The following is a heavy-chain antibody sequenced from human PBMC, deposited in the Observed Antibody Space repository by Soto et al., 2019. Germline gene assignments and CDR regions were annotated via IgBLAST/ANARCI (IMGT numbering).Heavy chain of an antibody. V-gene: IGHV3-30-3*01. CDR2: ISHDGSNT. CDR3: ARGGEYNILTGHYNPYYDAMDV. CDR1: GFTFSSYA. D-gene: IGHD3-9*01. Sequence: QVQLVESGGGVVQPGTSLRLSCAASGFTFSSYAIHWVRQVPGKGLGWVLVISHDGSNTYYADSVKGRFTISRDNSKNTVYLQMNSLRAEDTAVYYCARGGEYNILTGHYNPYYDAMDVWGQGTTVTVSS. J-gene: IGHJ6*02.